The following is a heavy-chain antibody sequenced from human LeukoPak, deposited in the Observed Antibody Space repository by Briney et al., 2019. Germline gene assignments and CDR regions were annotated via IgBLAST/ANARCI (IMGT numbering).Heavy chain of an antibody. CDR1: GGTFSSYA. V-gene: IGHV1-69*13. Sequence: SVKVSCKASGGTFSSYAISWVRQAPGQGLEWMGGIIPIFGTANYAQKFQGRVTITADESTSTAYMELSSLRSEDTAVYYCARDSGDYPNWFDPWGQGTLVTVSS. D-gene: IGHD4-17*01. CDR3: ARDSGDYPNWFDP. CDR2: IIPIFGTA. J-gene: IGHJ5*02.